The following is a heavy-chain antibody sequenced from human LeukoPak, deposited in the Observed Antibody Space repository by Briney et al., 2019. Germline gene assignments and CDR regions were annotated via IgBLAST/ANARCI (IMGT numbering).Heavy chain of an antibody. CDR3: ARDHGSTHPFDY. CDR2: IIPIFGTA. V-gene: IGHV1-69*13. D-gene: IGHD2/OR15-2a*01. Sequence: GASVRVSCKASGGTFSSYAISWVRQAPGQGLEWMGGIIPIFGTANYAQKFQGRVTITADESTSTAYMELSSLRSEDTAVYYCARDHGSTHPFDYWGQGTLVTVSS. J-gene: IGHJ4*02. CDR1: GGTFSSYA.